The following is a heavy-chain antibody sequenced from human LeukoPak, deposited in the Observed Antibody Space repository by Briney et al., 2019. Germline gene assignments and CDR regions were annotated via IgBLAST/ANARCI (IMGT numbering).Heavy chain of an antibody. J-gene: IGHJ6*04. V-gene: IGHV3-30*04. Sequence: GGSLRLSCAASGFTFSSYAMHWVRRAPGKGLEWVAVISYDGSNKYYADSVKGRFTISRDNSKNTLYLQMNSLRAEDTAVYYCARGGVPAAMDAWGKGTTVTVSS. D-gene: IGHD2-2*01. CDR1: GFTFSSYA. CDR2: ISYDGSNK. CDR3: ARGGVPAAMDA.